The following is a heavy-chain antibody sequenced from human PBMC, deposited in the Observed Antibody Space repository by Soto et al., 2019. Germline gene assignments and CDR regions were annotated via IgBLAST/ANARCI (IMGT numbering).Heavy chain of an antibody. CDR1: GYTFTSYY. J-gene: IGHJ3*02. CDR2: INPSGGST. D-gene: IGHD5-12*01. V-gene: IGHV1-46*01. CDR3: ARDQGTTATPDAFDI. Sequence: ASVKVSCKASGYTFTSYYMHWVRQAPGRGLEWMGIINPSGGSTSYAQKFQGRVTMTRDTSTSTVYMELSSLRSEGTAVYYCARDQGTTATPDAFDIWGQGTMVTVSS.